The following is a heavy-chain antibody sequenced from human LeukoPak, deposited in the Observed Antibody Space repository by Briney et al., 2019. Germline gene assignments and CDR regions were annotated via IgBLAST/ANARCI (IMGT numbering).Heavy chain of an antibody. J-gene: IGHJ4*02. CDR1: GFTFSTSP. CDR2: ISGSGGGT. V-gene: IGHV3-23*01. CDR3: GKLEEQWLIDF. D-gene: IGHD6-19*01. Sequence: GGSLRPSCAASGFTFSTSPMSWVRQAPGKGLEWVSTISGSGGGTYSADSVKGRFTISRDNSKNTLYLQMNSLRADDTAIYYCGKLEEQWLIDFWGQGTLVTVSS.